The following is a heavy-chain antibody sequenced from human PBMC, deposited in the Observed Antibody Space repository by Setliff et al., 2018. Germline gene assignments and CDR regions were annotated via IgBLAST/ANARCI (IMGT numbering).Heavy chain of an antibody. J-gene: IGHJ4*02. Sequence: SETLSLTCTVSGDSIRRGDYWSWIRQHPGKGLEWIGYIHHSGETFYNPSLRSRVIISVDTSKIQFSLKVTSLIAADTAVYYCARARDGIDFDYFDYWGRGTPVTVSS. V-gene: IGHV4-31*03. CDR1: GDSIRRGDY. CDR2: IHHSGET. CDR3: ARARDGIDFDYFDY.